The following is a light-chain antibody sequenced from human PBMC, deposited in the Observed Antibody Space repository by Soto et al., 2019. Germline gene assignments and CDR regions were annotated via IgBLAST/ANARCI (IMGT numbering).Light chain of an antibody. CDR1: QSVGNN. J-gene: IGKJ1*01. CDR3: QQRYNWPLT. Sequence: DTVMTQSPATLSVSAGERASLSCGASQSVGNNLAWYRQKPGQAPRLLVYGASNRATGIPARFSGSGSATDFTLTISSLEPEDFAIYYCQQRYNWPLTFGQGTKVDIK. CDR2: GAS. V-gene: IGKV3D-15*01.